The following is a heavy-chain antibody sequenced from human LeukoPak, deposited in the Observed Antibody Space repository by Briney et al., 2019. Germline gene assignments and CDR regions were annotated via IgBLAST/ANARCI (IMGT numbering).Heavy chain of an antibody. Sequence: GGSLRLSCAASGFTFSTYNMNWVRQAPGKGLEWVSYISSSSGTLYYADSVRGRFTISRDNAKSSLYLQMNSLRDEDTAVYYCARGAYEFDYWGQGTLVTVSS. CDR1: GFTFSTYN. CDR3: ARGAYEFDY. J-gene: IGHJ4*02. D-gene: IGHD2-21*01. CDR2: ISSSSGTL. V-gene: IGHV3-48*02.